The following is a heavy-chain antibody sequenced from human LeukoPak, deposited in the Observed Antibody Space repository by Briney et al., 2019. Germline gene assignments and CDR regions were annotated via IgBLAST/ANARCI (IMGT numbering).Heavy chain of an antibody. D-gene: IGHD5-12*01. CDR2: IIPIFGTA. CDR3: ARDRGYSGYDPFDY. Sequence: SVKVSCKASGGTFSSYAICWVRQAPGQGLEWMGGIIPIFGTANYAQKFQGRVTITADKSTSTAYMELSSLRSEDTAVYYCARDRGYSGYDPFDYWGQGTLVTVSS. V-gene: IGHV1-69*06. J-gene: IGHJ4*02. CDR1: GGTFSSYA.